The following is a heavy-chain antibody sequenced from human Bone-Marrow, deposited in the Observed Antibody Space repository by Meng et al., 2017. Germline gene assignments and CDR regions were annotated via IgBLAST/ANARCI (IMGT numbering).Heavy chain of an antibody. D-gene: IGHD1-1*01. CDR3: ARARNGNWFDP. J-gene: IGHJ5*02. CDR2: ISYDGSNK. CDR1: GFTFSSYA. Sequence: GESLKISCAASGFTFSSYAMHWVRQAPGKGLEWVAVISYDGSNKYYADSVKGRFTISRDNSKNTLYLQMNSLRAEDTAVYYCARARNGNWFDPWGQGTLVTVYS. V-gene: IGHV3-30*04.